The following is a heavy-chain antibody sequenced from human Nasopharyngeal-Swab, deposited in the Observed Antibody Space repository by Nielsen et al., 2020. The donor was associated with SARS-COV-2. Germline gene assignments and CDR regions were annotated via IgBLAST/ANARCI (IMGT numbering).Heavy chain of an antibody. CDR3: ARGRYFSAHTSYLDY. Sequence: SETLSLTCTVSGGSISSGGYYWSWIRQHPGKGLEWIGYIYYSGSTYYNPSLKSRVTISVDTSKNQFSLKLSSVTAADTAVYYCARGRYFSAHTSYLDYWGQGTLVTVSS. D-gene: IGHD3-9*01. CDR1: GGSISSGGYY. CDR2: IYYSGST. J-gene: IGHJ4*02. V-gene: IGHV4-31*03.